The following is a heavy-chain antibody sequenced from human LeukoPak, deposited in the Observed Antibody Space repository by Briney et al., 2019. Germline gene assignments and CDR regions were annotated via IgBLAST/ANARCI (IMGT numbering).Heavy chain of an antibody. Sequence: SQTLSLTCTVSGGSISSGGYYWSWIRQHPGKGLEWIGYIYYSGSTYYNPSLKSRVTISVDTSKNQFSLQLNSVTPEDTAVYYCARDSPDSVIDYWGQGTLVTVSS. J-gene: IGHJ4*02. CDR1: GGSISSGGYY. V-gene: IGHV4-31*03. D-gene: IGHD1-14*01. CDR3: ARDSPDSVIDY. CDR2: IYYSGST.